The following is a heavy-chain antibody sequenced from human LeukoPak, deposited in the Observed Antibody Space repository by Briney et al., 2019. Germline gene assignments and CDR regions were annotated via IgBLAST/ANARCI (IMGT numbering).Heavy chain of an antibody. D-gene: IGHD4-17*01. Sequence: PGRSLRLSCAASGFTFSSYAMSWVRQAPGKGLEWVSAISGSGGSTYYADSVKGRFTISRDNSKNTLYLQMNSLRAEDTAVYYCASSYGDYFDYWGQGTLVTVSS. CDR2: ISGSGGST. CDR3: ASSYGDYFDY. J-gene: IGHJ4*02. V-gene: IGHV3-23*01. CDR1: GFTFSSYA.